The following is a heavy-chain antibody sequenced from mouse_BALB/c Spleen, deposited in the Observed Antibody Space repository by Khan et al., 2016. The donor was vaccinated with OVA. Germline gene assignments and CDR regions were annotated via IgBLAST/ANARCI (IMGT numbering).Heavy chain of an antibody. J-gene: IGHJ2*01. CDR1: GYSITSDYA. CDR3: ARIYGGDFDY. V-gene: IGHV3-2*02. Sequence: EVQLQESGPGLVKPSQSLSLTCTVTGYSITSDYAWNWIRQFPGNKLEWMVHISYSGNTKYNPSLNSRISITRDTTKNQFFLQLNSVTTEDTATYDCARIYGGDFDYWGQGTTLTVSS. CDR2: ISYSGNT. D-gene: IGHD1-1*02.